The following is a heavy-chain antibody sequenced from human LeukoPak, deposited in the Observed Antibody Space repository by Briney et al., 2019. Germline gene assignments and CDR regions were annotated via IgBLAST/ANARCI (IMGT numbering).Heavy chain of an antibody. CDR3: ASDSSGWSGTFDY. V-gene: IGHV4-59*01. D-gene: IGHD6-19*01. J-gene: IGHJ4*02. Sequence: SETLSLTCTVPGGSISDYYWSWIRQPPGKGLEWIGYIYYSGSTNYNPSLKSRVTITVDTSKNQFSLKLSSVTAADTAVYYCASDSSGWSGTFDYWGQGTLVTVSS. CDR2: IYYSGST. CDR1: GGSISDYY.